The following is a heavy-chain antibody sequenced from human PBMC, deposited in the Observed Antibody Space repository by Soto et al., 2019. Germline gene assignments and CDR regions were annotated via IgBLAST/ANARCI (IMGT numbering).Heavy chain of an antibody. CDR3: TRDFLDYYDTSAY. CDR1: GFTFSNSG. J-gene: IGHJ4*02. Sequence: QVQLVESGGGVVQPGRSLRLSCVTSGFTFSNSGMHWVRQAPGKGLEWVAVIWSDGRNKYYADSVKGRFTISRDNSENTLYLQMNSLRAEDTAVYYCTRDFLDYYDTSAYWGQGTLVTVSS. V-gene: IGHV3-33*01. D-gene: IGHD3-22*01. CDR2: IWSDGRNK.